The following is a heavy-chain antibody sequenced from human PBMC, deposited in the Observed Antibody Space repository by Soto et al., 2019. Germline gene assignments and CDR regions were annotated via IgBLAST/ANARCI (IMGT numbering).Heavy chain of an antibody. V-gene: IGHV3-74*01. CDR2: VNSDGRVT. D-gene: IGHD1-1*01. CDR3: ARGPRYSAIDV. J-gene: IGHJ6*02. CDR1: GFTFTDYW. Sequence: GGSLRLSCAASGFTFTDYWMYWVRQAPGKGLVCVSRVNSDGRVTNYADSVKGRFAISRDNAKNTLYLQMNSLRSDDTAVYYCARGPRYSAIDVWGQGTTVTVSS.